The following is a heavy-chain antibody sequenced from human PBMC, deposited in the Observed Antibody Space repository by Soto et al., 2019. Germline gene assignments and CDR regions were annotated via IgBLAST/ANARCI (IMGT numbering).Heavy chain of an antibody. CDR3: ATYCSGSSCYSRYFDY. V-gene: IGHV4-34*01. Sequence: QVQLQQWGAGLLKPSETLSLTCPVYGGSFSGYYWSWIRQPPGKGLEWIGEINHSGSTNYNPSLKSRVTISVDTSKNQFSLKLSSVTAADTAVYYCATYCSGSSCYSRYFDYWGQGTLVTVSS. CDR2: INHSGST. J-gene: IGHJ4*02. CDR1: GGSFSGYY. D-gene: IGHD2-15*01.